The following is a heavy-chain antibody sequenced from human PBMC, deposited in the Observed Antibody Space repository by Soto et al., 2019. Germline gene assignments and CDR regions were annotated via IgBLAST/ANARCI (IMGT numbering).Heavy chain of an antibody. CDR1: GGSFSDYY. CDR3: ARGRDFDWLLPIDY. Sequence: SETLSLTCAVYGGSFSDYYWSWIRQPPGKGLEWIGEINHSGSTNYNPSLKSRVTISVDTSKNQFSLKLSSVTAADTAVYYCARGRDFDWLLPIDYWGQGTRVTVSS. D-gene: IGHD3-9*01. J-gene: IGHJ4*02. CDR2: INHSGST. V-gene: IGHV4-34*01.